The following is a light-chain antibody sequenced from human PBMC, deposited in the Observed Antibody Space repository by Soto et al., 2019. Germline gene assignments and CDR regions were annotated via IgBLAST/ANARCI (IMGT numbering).Light chain of an antibody. CDR2: EGN. J-gene: IGLJ2*01. CDR3: CSYAGSSTLV. V-gene: IGLV2-23*01. Sequence: QSALTQPASVSGSPGQSITISCTGTSSDVGSYKFVSWYQQHPGKAPKLMIYEGNKRPSGVSNRFSGSKSGNTASLTTSGLQAEDEADYHCCSYAGSSTLVFGGGTQLTVL. CDR1: SSDVGSYKF.